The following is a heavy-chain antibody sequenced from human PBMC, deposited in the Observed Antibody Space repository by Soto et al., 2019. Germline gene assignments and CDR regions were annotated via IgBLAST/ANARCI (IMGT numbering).Heavy chain of an antibody. CDR2: IGSSGSGI. Sequence: VLLLESGGALVQPGGSLRLSCAASGFSFRSYAMSWVRQAPGKGLEWVSAIGSSGSGIYYADSVTGRFTISRDNSKNTVHLQMNSLRVEDTAVYYCAKYSSSSGGESGMDVWGQGTTLTVS. CDR3: AKYSSSSGGESGMDV. D-gene: IGHD6-6*01. J-gene: IGHJ6*02. V-gene: IGHV3-23*01. CDR1: GFSFRSYA.